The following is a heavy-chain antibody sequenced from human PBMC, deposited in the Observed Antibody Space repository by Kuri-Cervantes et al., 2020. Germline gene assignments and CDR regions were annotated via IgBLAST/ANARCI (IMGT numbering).Heavy chain of an antibody. CDR2: ISTYNGNT. V-gene: IGHV1-18*01. Sequence: ASVKVSCKASGYTFTSYGISWVRQAPGQGLEWMGWISTYNGNTKYAQKVQGRVTITRDTSASTAYMELSSLRSEDTAVYYCASEQLDQTLDYYYMDVWGKGTTVTVSS. J-gene: IGHJ6*03. CDR1: GYTFTSYG. D-gene: IGHD6-6*01. CDR3: ASEQLDQTLDYYYMDV.